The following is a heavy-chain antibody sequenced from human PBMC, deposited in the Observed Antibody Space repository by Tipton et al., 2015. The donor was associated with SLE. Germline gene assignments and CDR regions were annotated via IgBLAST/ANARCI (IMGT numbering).Heavy chain of an antibody. CDR1: GFTFSNYG. CDR3: AKVLADGVAFDI. CDR2: IRYDGSNK. Sequence: SLRLSCAASGFTFSNYGMHWVRQAPGKGLEWVAFIRYDGSNKYYADSVKGRFTISRDNSKNTLYLQMNSLRAEDTAVYYCAKVLADGVAFDIWGQGTLVTVSS. V-gene: IGHV3-30*02. D-gene: IGHD3-3*01. J-gene: IGHJ3*02.